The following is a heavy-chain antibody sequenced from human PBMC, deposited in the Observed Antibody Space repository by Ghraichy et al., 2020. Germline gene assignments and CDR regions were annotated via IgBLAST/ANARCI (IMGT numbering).Heavy chain of an antibody. CDR3: ASGTGWLQTY. CDR1: GGSISNYY. V-gene: IGHV4-59*01. J-gene: IGHJ4*02. CDR2: VHGSGST. D-gene: IGHD5-18*01. Sequence: GSLNISCTVSGGSISNYYCNWFRQPPGKGLEWIGYVHGSGSTKYHPSLESRVTVSSDTAKNEFSLSLTSMTPADTAVYYCASGTGWLQTYWGQGTLVTVSS.